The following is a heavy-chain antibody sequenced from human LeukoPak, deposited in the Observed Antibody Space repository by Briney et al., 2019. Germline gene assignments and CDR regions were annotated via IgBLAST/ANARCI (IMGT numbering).Heavy chain of an antibody. CDR1: GYTFTSYV. J-gene: IGHJ4*02. Sequence: ASVKVSCKASGYTFTSYVMHWVRQAPGQRLEWMGWINAGNGNTKYSQKFQGRVTITRDTSASTAYMELSSLRSEDTAVYYCARDREGVIVSDLDYWGQGTLVTVSS. D-gene: IGHD3-16*02. CDR2: INAGNGNT. CDR3: ARDREGVIVSDLDY. V-gene: IGHV1-3*01.